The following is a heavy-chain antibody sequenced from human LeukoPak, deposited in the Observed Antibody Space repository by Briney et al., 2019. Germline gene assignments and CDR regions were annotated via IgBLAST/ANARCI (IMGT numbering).Heavy chain of an antibody. CDR1: GYTFTSYG. Sequence: GASVKVSCKASGYTFTSYGISWVRQAPGQGLEWMGWISAYNGNTNYAQKLQGRVTMTTDTSTSTAYMELRSLRSDDTAVYYCARDLTDYYDSSGYYPRYFDLWGRGTLVTVSS. CDR3: ARDLTDYYDSSGYYPRYFDL. CDR2: ISAYNGNT. V-gene: IGHV1-18*01. D-gene: IGHD3-22*01. J-gene: IGHJ2*01.